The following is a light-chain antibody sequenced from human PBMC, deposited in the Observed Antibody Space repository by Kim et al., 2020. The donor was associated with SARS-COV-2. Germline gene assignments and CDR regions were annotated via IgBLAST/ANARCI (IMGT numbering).Light chain of an antibody. CDR2: GAS. J-gene: IGKJ2*02. CDR1: QSISTY. CDR3: QQTYNTRPCT. V-gene: IGKV1-39*01. Sequence: DIQMTQSPPYLSASVGDRVTITCRSSQSISTYLNWYQQKPGKAPSLLIYGASNLQSGVPSRFTGSGSETDFTLTITSLQPEDFATYYCQQTYNTRPCTFAPGTKLEI.